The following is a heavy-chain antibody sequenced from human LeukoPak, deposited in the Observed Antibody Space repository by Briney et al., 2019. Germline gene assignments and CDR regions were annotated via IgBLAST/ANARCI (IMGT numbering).Heavy chain of an antibody. D-gene: IGHD4-11*01. J-gene: IGHJ4*02. CDR2: ISSSGGTI. V-gene: IGHV3-48*03. Sequence: GGSLRLSCAASGFSFSHYEMNWVRQAPGKGLEWVSYISSSGGTIYYADSVKGRFTISRDNAKISLYLQMNSLRAEDTAVYYCAIAFSNPFDYWGQGTLVTVSS. CDR3: AIAFSNPFDY. CDR1: GFSFSHYE.